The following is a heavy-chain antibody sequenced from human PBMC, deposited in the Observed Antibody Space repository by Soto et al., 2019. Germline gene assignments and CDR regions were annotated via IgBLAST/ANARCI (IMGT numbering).Heavy chain of an antibody. CDR3: ARDKEQQWLVRPRYYYGMDV. CDR2: ISYDGSNK. J-gene: IGHJ6*02. V-gene: IGHV3-30-3*01. CDR1: GFTFSSYA. Sequence: GGSLRLSCAASGFTFSSYAMHWVRQAPGKGLEWVAVISYDGSNKYYADSVKGRFTISRDNSKNTLYLQMNSLRAEDTAVYYCARDKEQQWLVRPRYYYGMDVWGQGTTVTVSS. D-gene: IGHD6-19*01.